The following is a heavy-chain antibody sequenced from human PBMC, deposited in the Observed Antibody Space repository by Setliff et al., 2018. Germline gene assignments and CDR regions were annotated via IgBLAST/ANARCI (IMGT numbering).Heavy chain of an antibody. V-gene: IGHV1-18*01. D-gene: IGHD3-16*01. CDR2: ISGYNGNT. CDR1: GYTFTSYG. CDR3: SRFGLYYEAVYGGGDYYYYGMDV. J-gene: IGHJ6*02. Sequence: ASVKVSCKASGYTFTSYGFSWVRQAPGQGLEWMGWISGYNGNTNYAQKVQGRVTMTTDSSTGTIYMELRSLRADDTAVYYCSRFGLYYEAVYGGGDYYYYGMDVWGQGTTVTVSS.